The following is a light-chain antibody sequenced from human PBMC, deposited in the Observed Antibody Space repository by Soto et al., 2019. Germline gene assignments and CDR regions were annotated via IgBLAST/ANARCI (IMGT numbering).Light chain of an antibody. CDR1: QSVSSH. Sequence: EIVLTQSPASLSLSPGERATLSCRASQSVSSHLAWFQQRPGQAPRLLIYGASNMATGIPARFGGSVSGTNFTLNISSLEPEDFAVYYCQQRSNWPPVLTFGGGTKVEIK. J-gene: IGKJ4*01. CDR2: GAS. CDR3: QQRSNWPPVLT. V-gene: IGKV3-11*01.